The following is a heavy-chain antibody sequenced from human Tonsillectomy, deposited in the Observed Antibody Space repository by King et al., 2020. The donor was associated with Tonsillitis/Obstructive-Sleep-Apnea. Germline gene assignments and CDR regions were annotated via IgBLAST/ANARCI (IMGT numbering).Heavy chain of an antibody. CDR2: ISYDGSNK. CDR1: GFTFSSYG. J-gene: IGHJ4*02. CDR3: AKDNVDTAMVPFDY. Sequence: VQLVESGGGVVQPGRSLRLSCAASGFTFSSYGMHWVRQAPGKGLEGVAVISYDGSNKYYADSVKGRFTISRDNSKNTLYLQMNSLRAEDTAVYYCAKDNVDTAMVPFDYWGQGTLVTVSS. D-gene: IGHD5-18*01. V-gene: IGHV3-30*18.